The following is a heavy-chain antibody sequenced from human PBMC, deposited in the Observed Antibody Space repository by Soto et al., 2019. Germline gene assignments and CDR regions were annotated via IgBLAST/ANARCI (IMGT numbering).Heavy chain of an antibody. CDR1: GFTFSSYS. Sequence: EVQLVESGGGLVKPGGSLRLSCAASGFTFSSYSMNWVRQAPGKGLEWVSSISSSSSYIYYADSVKGRFTISRDNAKHSLYLQMNSLSGEDTAVYYCARDQPGYSYGYGLGYWGQGTLVTVSS. CDR2: ISSSSSYI. D-gene: IGHD5-18*01. V-gene: IGHV3-21*01. CDR3: ARDQPGYSYGYGLGY. J-gene: IGHJ4*02.